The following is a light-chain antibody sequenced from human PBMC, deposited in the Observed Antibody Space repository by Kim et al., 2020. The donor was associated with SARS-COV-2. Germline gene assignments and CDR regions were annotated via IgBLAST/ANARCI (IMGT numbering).Light chain of an antibody. V-gene: IGLV3-19*01. CDR1: SLRSSY. CDR2: GKN. CDR3: NSRDSSGNHLV. Sequence: LGQTVRITCQGDSLRSSYASWYQQKPGQAPVLVIYGKNNRPSGIPDRFSGSSSGNTASLTITGAQAEDEADYYCNSRDSSGNHLVFGGGTQLTVL. J-gene: IGLJ2*01.